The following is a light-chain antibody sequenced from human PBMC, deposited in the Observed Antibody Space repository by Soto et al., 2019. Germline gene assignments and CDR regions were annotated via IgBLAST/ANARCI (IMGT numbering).Light chain of an antibody. V-gene: IGKV1-33*01. CDR3: QQYDSFRT. Sequence: DLQMTQSPSSLSASVGDRVTITCQASQDIRKYLNWYQQRPGKAPKLLIYDASNLEIGVPSRFSGSGSGTDFTFTISSLQPEDVATYYCQQYDSFRTFGQGTKVEIK. J-gene: IGKJ1*01. CDR2: DAS. CDR1: QDIRKY.